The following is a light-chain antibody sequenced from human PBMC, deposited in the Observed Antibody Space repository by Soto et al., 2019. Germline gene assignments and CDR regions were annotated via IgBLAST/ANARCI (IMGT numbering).Light chain of an antibody. CDR1: QSVNSNH. CDR2: ATS. V-gene: IGKV3-20*01. J-gene: IGKJ2*01. CDR3: QQYGSAPGT. Sequence: EIVLAQSPGTQSLSPGERATLSCRASQSVNSNHFAWFQQKSGQAPRLLIYATSNRATGIPDRFSGSGSGTDFTLTISRLEPEDFAVYYCQQYGSAPGTFGQGTKLEI.